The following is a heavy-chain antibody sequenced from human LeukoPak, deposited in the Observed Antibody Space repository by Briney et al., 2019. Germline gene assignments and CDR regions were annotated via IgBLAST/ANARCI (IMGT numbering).Heavy chain of an antibody. CDR2: ISGSGSST. CDR1: GFTLSSYA. J-gene: IGHJ6*02. Sequence: PGGPLRLSCAASGFTLSSYAMNWVRQAPGKGLEWVSAISGSGSSTYSADSVKGRFTISRDNSKNTLYLQMKSLRAEDTALYYCAKEYGLDVWGQGTTVTVSS. CDR3: AKEYGLDV. V-gene: IGHV3-23*01.